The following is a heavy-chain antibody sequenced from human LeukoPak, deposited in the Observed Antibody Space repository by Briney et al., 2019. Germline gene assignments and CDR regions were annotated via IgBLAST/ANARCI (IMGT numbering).Heavy chain of an antibody. CDR1: GGSLTGYF. V-gene: IGHV4-59*08. CDR2: VFYSRNT. CDR3: ARQGTITYAYFDY. J-gene: IGHJ4*02. D-gene: IGHD2-2*01. Sequence: SETLSLTCTVSGGSLTGYFWSWIRQPPGKGLEWLGYVFYSRNTRYNPSLESRVTTSADTSKNQFSLRLTSVTAADTAVYYCARQGTITYAYFDYWSQGTLVTVSS.